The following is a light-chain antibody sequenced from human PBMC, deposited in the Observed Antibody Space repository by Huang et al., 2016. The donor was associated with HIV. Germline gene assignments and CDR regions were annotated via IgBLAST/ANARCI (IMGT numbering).Light chain of an antibody. CDR3: HQYNNWLLS. CDR1: RTVSTN. CDR2: GSS. V-gene: IGKV3-15*01. J-gene: IGKJ4*01. Sequence: IVMTQSPATLSVSPGERVTLSCSANRTVSTNLAWYQQRPGQDPRLLIYGSSTRAPGVPARFSGSGSGTDFSRTISSLQSEDFALYYCHQYNNWLLSFGGGTRVDI.